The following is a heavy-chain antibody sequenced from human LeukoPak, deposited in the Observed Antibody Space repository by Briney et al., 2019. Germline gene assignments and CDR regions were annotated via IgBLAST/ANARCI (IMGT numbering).Heavy chain of an antibody. D-gene: IGHD3-3*01. CDR1: GGSISSYY. CDR2: IYTSGST. V-gene: IGHV4-4*09. CDR3: ARRDDFGMVFDY. J-gene: IGHJ4*02. Sequence: SETLSLTCTVSGGSISSYYWRWIRQPPGKGLEWIGYIYTSGSTNYNPSLKSRVTISVDTSKNQFSLKLSSVTAADTAVYYCARRDDFGMVFDYWGQGTLVTVSS.